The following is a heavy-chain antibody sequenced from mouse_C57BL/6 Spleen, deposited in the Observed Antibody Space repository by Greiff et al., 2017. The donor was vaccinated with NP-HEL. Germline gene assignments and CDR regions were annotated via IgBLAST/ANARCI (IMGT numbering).Heavy chain of an antibody. CDR1: GFTFSSYA. D-gene: IGHD2-3*01. J-gene: IGHJ3*01. Sequence: EVQRVESGGGLVKPGGSLKLSCAASGFTFSSYAMSWVRQTPEKRLEWVATISDGGSYTYYPDNVKGRFTMSRDNAKNYLYLQMSKLKYEETAMYYCARGDGLSWAYRGQGTLITVSA. V-gene: IGHV5-4*01. CDR2: ISDGGSYT. CDR3: ARGDGLSWAY.